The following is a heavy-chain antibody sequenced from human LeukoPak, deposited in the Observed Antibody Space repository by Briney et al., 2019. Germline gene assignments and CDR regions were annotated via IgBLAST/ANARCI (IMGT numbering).Heavy chain of an antibody. CDR1: GYSFIDYY. CDR2: INSNSADT. Sequence: ASVKVSCKTSGYSFIDYYIHWVRQAPGQGLEWMGWINSNSADTNYAQNFQGRVTMTRDTSISTAYMELSRLRSDDAALYYCARIGISARGTNFHHWGQGTLVTVSS. D-gene: IGHD6-13*01. J-gene: IGHJ1*01. CDR3: ARIGISARGTNFHH. V-gene: IGHV1-2*02.